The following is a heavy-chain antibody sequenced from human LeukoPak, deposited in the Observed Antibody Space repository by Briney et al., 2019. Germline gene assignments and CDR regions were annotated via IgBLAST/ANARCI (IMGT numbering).Heavy chain of an antibody. CDR1: VGSISSYY. J-gene: IGHJ5*02. Sequence: KTSEPLSLTCTVAVGSISSYYCSWLRQPAAKLLEWIGRIYTSGSTNYNASLKSRVTMSGDTSKNQFSLKLSSVTAADTAVYYCARDPEGWFDPWGQGTLVTVSS. D-gene: IGHD1-14*01. V-gene: IGHV4-4*07. CDR3: ARDPEGWFDP. CDR2: IYTSGST.